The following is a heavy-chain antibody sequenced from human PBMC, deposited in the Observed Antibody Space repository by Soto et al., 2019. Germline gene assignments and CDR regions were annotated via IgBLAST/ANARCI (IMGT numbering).Heavy chain of an antibody. Sequence: SETLSLTCAVSGGSISSSNWWSWVRQPPGKGLEWIGESYYSGSTYYNPSLKSRVTISVDTSKNQFSLKLSSVTAADTAVYYCATQEVGGSYVYTFDPWGQGTLVTVSS. CDR2: SYYSGST. CDR1: GGSISSSNW. V-gene: IGHV4-4*02. J-gene: IGHJ5*02. D-gene: IGHD1-26*01. CDR3: ATQEVGGSYVYTFDP.